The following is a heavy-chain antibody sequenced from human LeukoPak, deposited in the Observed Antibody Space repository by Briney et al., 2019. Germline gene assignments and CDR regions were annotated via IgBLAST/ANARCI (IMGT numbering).Heavy chain of an antibody. CDR3: AKTDSANFDWLLYFDY. D-gene: IGHD3-9*01. CDR1: GFTFSSYA. J-gene: IGHJ4*02. CDR2: ISGSGGST. V-gene: IGHV3-23*01. Sequence: GGSLRLSCAASGFTFSSYAMSWVRQAPGKGLEWVSAISGSGGSTYYADSVEGRFTISRDNSKNTLYLQMNSLRAEDTAVYYCAKTDSANFDWLLYFDYWGQGTLVTVSS.